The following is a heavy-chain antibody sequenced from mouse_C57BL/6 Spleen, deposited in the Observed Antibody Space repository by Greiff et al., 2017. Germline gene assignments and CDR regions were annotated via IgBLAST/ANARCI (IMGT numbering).Heavy chain of an antibody. CDR2: IYPGSGST. CDR1: GYTFTSYW. Sequence: QVQLQQPGAELVKPGASVKMSCKASGYTFTSYWITWVKQRPGQGLEWIGDIYPGSGSTNYNEKFKCKATLTVDTSSSTAYMQLSSLTSEDSAVYYCAREGGNYDCDYWGQGTTLTVSS. CDR3: AREGGNYDCDY. D-gene: IGHD2-1*01. J-gene: IGHJ2*01. V-gene: IGHV1-55*01.